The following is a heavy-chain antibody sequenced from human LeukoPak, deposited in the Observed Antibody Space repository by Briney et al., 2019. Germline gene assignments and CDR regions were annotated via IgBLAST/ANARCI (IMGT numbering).Heavy chain of an antibody. V-gene: IGHV3-30*18. CDR3: AKSSHGDGSFDY. Sequence: GGSLRLSCAASRFTFSSYGMHWVRQAPGKGLEWVAVISYDGSNKYYADSVKGRFTISRDNSKNTLYLQMNSLRAEDTAVYYCAKSSHGDGSFDYWGQGTLVTVSS. J-gene: IGHJ4*02. D-gene: IGHD5-24*01. CDR1: RFTFSSYG. CDR2: ISYDGSNK.